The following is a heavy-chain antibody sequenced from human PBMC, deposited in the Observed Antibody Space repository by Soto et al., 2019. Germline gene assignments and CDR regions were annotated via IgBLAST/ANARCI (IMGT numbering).Heavy chain of an antibody. D-gene: IGHD6-13*01. V-gene: IGHV2-5*02. CDR3: THRRDSSWYFDY. J-gene: IGHJ4*02. Sequence: QITLKESGPTLVKLTQTLTLTCTFSGFSLSTSGVGVGWIRQPPGKALEWLALIYWDGDKRYSPSLKSRLTITKDTSKSQVVLTMTNMDPVDTATYYCTHRRDSSWYFDYWGQGTLVTVSS. CDR2: IYWDGDK. CDR1: GFSLSTSGVG.